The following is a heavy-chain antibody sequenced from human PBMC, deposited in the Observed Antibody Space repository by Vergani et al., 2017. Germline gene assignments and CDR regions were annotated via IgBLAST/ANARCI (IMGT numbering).Heavy chain of an antibody. J-gene: IGHJ4*02. V-gene: IGHV3-48*01. CDR1: GFTFSSYS. Sequence: EVHLVESGGGLVQPGGSLRLSCAASGFTFSSYSMNWVRQAPGKGLEWVSYISSTSSSTIYYADSGKGRFTISRDNAKNSLYLQMNSLRAKDTAVYYCAIGLSGFYFDYWGQGTLVTVSS. D-gene: IGHD3-16*01. CDR3: AIGLSGFYFDY. CDR2: ISSTSSSTI.